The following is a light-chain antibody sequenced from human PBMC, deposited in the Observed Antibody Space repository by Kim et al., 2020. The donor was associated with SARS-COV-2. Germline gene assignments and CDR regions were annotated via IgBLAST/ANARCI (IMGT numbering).Light chain of an antibody. Sequence: DIVMTQSPDSLAVSLGERATINCKSSQSVLYSSNNKNYLAWYQQKPGQPPKLLIYWASTRESGVPERFSGSGSGTEFTLTISSLQAEDVAVYYCQQYYGTPLTFGGGTKLEI. CDR1: QSVLYSSNNKNY. CDR2: WAS. J-gene: IGKJ4*01. V-gene: IGKV4-1*01. CDR3: QQYYGTPLT.